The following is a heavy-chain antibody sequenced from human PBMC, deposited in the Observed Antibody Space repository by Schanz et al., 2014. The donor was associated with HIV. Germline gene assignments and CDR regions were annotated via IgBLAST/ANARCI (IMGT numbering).Heavy chain of an antibody. J-gene: IGHJ2*01. Sequence: QVQLQQWGAGLLKPSETLSLTCGVYGGSFRSYYWSWIRQPPGKGLEWVGQINHSGGTNYNPSLKSRVTISVDTSKNQFSLKLSSVTAADTAVYYCAREDVYSWCFDLWGRGTLVTVSS. V-gene: IGHV4-34*01. CDR2: INHSGGT. D-gene: IGHD2-8*01. CDR3: AREDVYSWCFDL. CDR1: GGSFRSYY.